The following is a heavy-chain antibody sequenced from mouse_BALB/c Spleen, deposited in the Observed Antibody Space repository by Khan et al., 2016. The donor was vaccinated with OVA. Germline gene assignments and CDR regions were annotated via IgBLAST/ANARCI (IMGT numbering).Heavy chain of an antibody. J-gene: IGHJ4*01. CDR3: ARDRNYMDY. D-gene: IGHD2-1*01. V-gene: IGHV3-1*02. CDR2: IYFSGSI. Sequence: EVQLQESGPDLVKPSQSLSLTCTVTGYSITSGYSWHWIRQFPGNKLEWLGYIYFSGSINYNPSLKSRISITRDASKNQFFLQLNSVTTEDTATDYCARDRNYMDYWGQGTSVTVSS. CDR1: GYSITSGYS.